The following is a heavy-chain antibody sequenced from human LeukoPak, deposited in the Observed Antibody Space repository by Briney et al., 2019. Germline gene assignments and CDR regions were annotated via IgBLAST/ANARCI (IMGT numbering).Heavy chain of an antibody. CDR2: IGSRDNT. Sequence: GGSLRLSCAASGFTFSNYAMTWVRQAPGKGLEWVSAIGSRDNTYYAESVKGRFTVSRDNSKNTLFLQMNSLRAEDSAVYYCATDREGDPSAYYLVGGQGTLITVSS. V-gene: IGHV3-23*01. CDR3: ATDREGDPSAYYLV. CDR1: GFTFSNYA. J-gene: IGHJ4*02. D-gene: IGHD3-22*01.